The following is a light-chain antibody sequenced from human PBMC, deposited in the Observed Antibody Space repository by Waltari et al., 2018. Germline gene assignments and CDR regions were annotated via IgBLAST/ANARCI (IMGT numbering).Light chain of an antibody. V-gene: IGLV2-14*01. CDR2: QVT. J-gene: IGLJ2*01. Sequence: QSALTQPASVSGSPGQSITIPCSGPTTDIGTFDYLSWYQQYPGKAPTLILYQVTIRPSGVSNRFSGSKSGNTASLTISGLQTDDEAIYYCSSYTDSTTVVFGGGTVVTVL. CDR1: TTDIGTFDY. CDR3: SSYTDSTTVV.